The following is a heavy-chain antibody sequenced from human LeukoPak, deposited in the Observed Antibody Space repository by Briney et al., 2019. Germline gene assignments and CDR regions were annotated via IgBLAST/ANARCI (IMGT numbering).Heavy chain of an antibody. J-gene: IGHJ3*02. CDR1: GFTFSSYS. CDR3: AREEILWFGEADAFDI. V-gene: IGHV3-21*01. CDR2: ISSSSSYI. Sequence: PGGSLRLSCAASGFTFSSYSMNWVRQAPGKGLEWVSSISSSSSYIYYADSVKGRFTTSRDNAKNSLYLQMNSLRAEDTAVYYCAREEILWFGEADAFDIWGQGTMVTVSS. D-gene: IGHD3-10*01.